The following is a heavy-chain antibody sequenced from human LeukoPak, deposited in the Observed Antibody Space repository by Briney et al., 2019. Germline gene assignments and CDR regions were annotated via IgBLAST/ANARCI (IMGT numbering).Heavy chain of an antibody. CDR2: INPSGGST. V-gene: IGHV1-46*01. Sequence: ASVKVSCKASGYIFTSHYMHWVRQAPGQRLEWMGMINPSGGSTSYAQKFQGRVTMTRDTSTSTVYLELSSLRSEDTAVYYCARAYSSSSPFDYRGQGTLVTVSS. CDR3: ARAYSSSSPFDY. J-gene: IGHJ4*02. CDR1: GYIFTSHY. D-gene: IGHD6-6*01.